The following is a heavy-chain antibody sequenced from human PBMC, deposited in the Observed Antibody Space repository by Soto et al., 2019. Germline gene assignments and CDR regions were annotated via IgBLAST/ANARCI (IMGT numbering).Heavy chain of an antibody. V-gene: IGHV4-4*07. D-gene: IGHD3-10*01. CDR2: IDTSGTT. J-gene: IGHJ6*02. CDR3: ARGPRGYVYYHGMDV. Sequence: XGTLSLTCTVSGGSISSYYVSWIRQSAGKGLEWIGRIDTSGTTNYNPSLKSRVTMSVDASKNHFSLNLSSVTAADTAVYYCARGPRGYVYYHGMDVWGQGTTVTVSS. CDR1: GGSISSYY.